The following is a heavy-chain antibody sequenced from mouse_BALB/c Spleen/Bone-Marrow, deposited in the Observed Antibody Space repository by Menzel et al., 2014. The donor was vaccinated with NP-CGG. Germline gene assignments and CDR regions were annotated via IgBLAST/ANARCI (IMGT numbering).Heavy chain of an antibody. Sequence: EVQVVESGGGLVQPGGSRKLSCAASGFTFSSFGMHWVRQAPEKGLEWVAYFSSGSSTIFSADTVKGRFTVSRDNPKNTLFLQMTSLRSEDTAMYFCTRGGNWDDLDSWGQGTTLTVSS. CDR2: FSSGSSTI. CDR3: TRGGNWDDLDS. J-gene: IGHJ2*01. CDR1: GFTFSSFG. D-gene: IGHD4-1*01. V-gene: IGHV5-17*02.